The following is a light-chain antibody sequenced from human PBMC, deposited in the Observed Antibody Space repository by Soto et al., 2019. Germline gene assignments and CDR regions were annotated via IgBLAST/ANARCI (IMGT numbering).Light chain of an antibody. V-gene: IGKV3-20*01. CDR2: GAS. CDR3: QHYSDLPRT. Sequence: DIVLTQSPGTLSLSPGEKATLSCRASQSVRTYLAWYQQKPGQAPRLLIYGASIRIPGIPDRFSGVGSGTEFTLTISRLDPDDFAVYYCQHYSDLPRTFGQGTEVEIK. J-gene: IGKJ1*01. CDR1: QSVRTY.